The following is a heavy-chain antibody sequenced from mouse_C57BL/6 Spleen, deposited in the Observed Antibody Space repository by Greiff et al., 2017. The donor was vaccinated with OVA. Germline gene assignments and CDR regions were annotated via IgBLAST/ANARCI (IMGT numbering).Heavy chain of an antibody. Sequence: VQLQQSGPGLVQPSQSLSITCTVSGFSLTSYGVHWVRQSPGKGLEWLGVIWRGGSTDYNAAFMSRLSITKDNSKSQVFFKMNSLQADDTAIYYCAKSDGSSPSYWYFDVWGTGTTVTVSS. CDR1: GFSLTSYG. D-gene: IGHD1-1*01. V-gene: IGHV2-5*01. CDR2: IWRGGST. J-gene: IGHJ1*03. CDR3: AKSDGSSPSYWYFDV.